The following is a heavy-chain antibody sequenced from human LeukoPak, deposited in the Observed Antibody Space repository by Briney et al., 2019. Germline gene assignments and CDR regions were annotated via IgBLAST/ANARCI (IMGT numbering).Heavy chain of an antibody. CDR3: ARDLVVVTAIRYYGMDV. CDR2: INSSSSTI. D-gene: IGHD2-21*02. V-gene: IGHV3-48*02. CDR1: GFTFSSYS. Sequence: GGSLRLSCAASGFTFSSYSMNWVRQAPGKGLEWVSYINSSSSTIYYADSVKGRFTISRDNAKNSLYLQMNSLRDEDTAVYYCARDLVVVTAIRYYGMDVWGQGTTVTASS. J-gene: IGHJ6*02.